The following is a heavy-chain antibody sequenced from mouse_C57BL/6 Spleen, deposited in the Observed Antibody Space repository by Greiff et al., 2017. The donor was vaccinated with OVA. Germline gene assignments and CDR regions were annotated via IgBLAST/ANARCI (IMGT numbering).Heavy chain of an antibody. D-gene: IGHD1-1*01. CDR2: ISDGGSYT. V-gene: IGHV5-4*01. Sequence: EVQLQESGGGLVKPGGSLKLSCAASGFTFSSYAMSWVRQTPEKRLEWVATISDGGSYTYYPDNVKGRFTISRDNAKNNLYLQMSHLKSEDTAMYYCARGGSSPWFAYWGQGTLVTVSA. J-gene: IGHJ3*01. CDR3: ARGGSSPWFAY. CDR1: GFTFSSYA.